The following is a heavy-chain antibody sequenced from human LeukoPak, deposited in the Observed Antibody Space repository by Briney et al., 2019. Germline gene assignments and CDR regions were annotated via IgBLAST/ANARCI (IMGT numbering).Heavy chain of an antibody. J-gene: IGHJ5*02. Sequence: PSETLSLTCIVSGASLSTNSYYWGWIRQSPGKGLEWIGTIHYSGTTYYDPSLRSRVTISVDTSKNQFSLKLTSVTAADTAVYYCARHGVVTWFDPWGQGTLVTVSS. CDR3: ARHGVVTWFDP. D-gene: IGHD3-16*01. V-gene: IGHV4-39*07. CDR1: GASLSTNSYY. CDR2: IHYSGTT.